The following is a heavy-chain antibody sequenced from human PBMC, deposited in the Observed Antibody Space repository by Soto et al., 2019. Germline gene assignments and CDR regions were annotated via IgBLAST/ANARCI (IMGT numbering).Heavy chain of an antibody. J-gene: IGHJ4*02. V-gene: IGHV3-30-3*01. CDR1: GFTFSSYA. CDR3: ARDWGAPTNCGGDCYSGMDY. CDR2: ISYDGSNK. Sequence: GGSLRLSCAASGFTFSSYAMHWVRQAPGKGLEWVAVISYDGSNKYYADSVKGRFTISRDNSKNTLYLQMNSLRAEDTAVYYCARDWGAPTNCGGDCYSGMDYWGQGTLVTVSS. D-gene: IGHD2-21*02.